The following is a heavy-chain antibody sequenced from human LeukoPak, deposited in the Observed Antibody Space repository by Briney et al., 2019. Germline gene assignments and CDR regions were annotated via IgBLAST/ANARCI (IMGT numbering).Heavy chain of an antibody. CDR2: IYSSGST. D-gene: IGHD5/OR15-5a*01. J-gene: IGHJ3*02. CDR1: GGSLSSYY. Sequence: SETLSLTCTVSGGSLSSYYWSWIRQPPGKGLEWIGYIYSSGSTNYNPSLKSRVTISVDTSKNQSSLKLSSVTAADTAVYYCARDSTISGWAFDIWGQGTMVTVSS. CDR3: ARDSTISGWAFDI. V-gene: IGHV4-59*01.